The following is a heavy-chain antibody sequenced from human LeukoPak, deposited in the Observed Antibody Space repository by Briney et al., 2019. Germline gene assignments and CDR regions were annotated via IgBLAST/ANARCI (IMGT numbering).Heavy chain of an antibody. CDR1: GGSLSGYY. J-gene: IGHJ5*02. V-gene: IGHV4-34*01. CDR2: INHSGST. D-gene: IGHD5-18*01. Sequence: SETLSLTCAVYGGSLSGYYWSWIRQPPGKGLEWIGEINHSGSTNYNPSLKSRVTISVDTSKNQFSLKLSSVTAADTAVYYCARRRYSYGPNWFDPWGQGTLVTVSS. CDR3: ARRRYSYGPNWFDP.